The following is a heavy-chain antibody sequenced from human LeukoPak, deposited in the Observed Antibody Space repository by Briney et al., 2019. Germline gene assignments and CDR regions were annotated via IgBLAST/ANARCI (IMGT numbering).Heavy chain of an antibody. CDR3: ATIAVAGHFDY. CDR2: IFTSGST. V-gene: IGHV4-61*02. Sequence: SETLSLTCNVSGGSISSGRYYWSWIRLPAGKGLEWIGRIFTSGSTNYNPSLKRRVTISLDTSKNQFSLKLSSVTAADTAVYYCATIAVAGHFDYWGQGTLVTVSS. D-gene: IGHD6-19*01. CDR1: GGSISSGRYY. J-gene: IGHJ4*02.